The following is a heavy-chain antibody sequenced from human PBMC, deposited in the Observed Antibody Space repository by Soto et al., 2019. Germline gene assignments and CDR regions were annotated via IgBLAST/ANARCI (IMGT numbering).Heavy chain of an antibody. D-gene: IGHD1-7*01. V-gene: IGHV1-2*02. CDR1: GYTFTGHY. CDR3: GRGRSGELVVFY. Sequence: QVQLVQSGAEVKKSGASVKVSCMASGYTFTGHYIHWVRQAPVQGPEWVGEIGPNKGDTKYAQKFQGRVTMTRDTSISTVYMELSNLSPDDTAVYYCGRGRSGELVVFYWGQGTLVTVYS. J-gene: IGHJ4*02. CDR2: IGPNKGDT.